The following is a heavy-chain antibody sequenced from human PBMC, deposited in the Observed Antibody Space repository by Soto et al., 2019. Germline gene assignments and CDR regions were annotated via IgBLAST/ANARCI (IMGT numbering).Heavy chain of an antibody. Sequence: GASVKVSCKASGYTFTGYYMHWVRQAPGQGLEWMGWINPNSGGTNYAQKFQGRVTMTRDTSISTAYMELSRLRSDDTAVYYCAREERYYYYGMDVWGQGTAVTVSS. CDR2: INPNSGGT. CDR3: AREERYYYYGMDV. D-gene: IGHD1-1*01. J-gene: IGHJ6*02. CDR1: GYTFTGYY. V-gene: IGHV1-2*02.